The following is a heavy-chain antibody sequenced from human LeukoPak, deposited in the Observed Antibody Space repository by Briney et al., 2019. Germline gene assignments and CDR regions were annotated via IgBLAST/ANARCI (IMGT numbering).Heavy chain of an antibody. J-gene: IGHJ3*02. D-gene: IGHD4-17*01. V-gene: IGHV4-4*07. CDR2: IYTSGST. CDR3: AREKGLSTVTYDKAFDI. Sequence: SETLSLTCTVSGGSISSYYWSWIRQPAGKGLEWMGRIYTSGSTNYNPSLKSRVTMSVDTSKNQFSLKLSSVTAADTAVYYCAREKGLSTVTYDKAFDIWGQGTMVTVSS. CDR1: GGSISSYY.